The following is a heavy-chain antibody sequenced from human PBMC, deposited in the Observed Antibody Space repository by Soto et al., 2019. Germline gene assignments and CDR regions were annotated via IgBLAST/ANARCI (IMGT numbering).Heavy chain of an antibody. CDR3: AGGRYGEY. CDR2: ISAHNGNT. V-gene: IGHV1-18*01. CDR1: GYTFTSYG. Sequence: QVHLVQSGAEVKKPGASVKVSCKASGYTFTSYGITWVRQAPGQGLEWMGWISAHNGNTDYAQKLQGRVIVTRDTATSTAYMELRSVRSDDTAVYYCAGGRYGEYWGQGARVTVSS. J-gene: IGHJ4*02. D-gene: IGHD3-10*01.